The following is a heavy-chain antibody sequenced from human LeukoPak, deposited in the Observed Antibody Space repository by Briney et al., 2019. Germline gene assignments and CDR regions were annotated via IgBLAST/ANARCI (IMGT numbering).Heavy chain of an antibody. CDR3: ARDPRITMVRGVIRGYYYYGMDV. Sequence: ASVTVSCKASGYTFTSYGISGVRQAPGQGLEWMGWISAYNGNTNYAQKIKGRVTMTTDTATSTAYMELRSLRSDDTAVYYCARDPRITMVRGVIRGYYYYGMDVWGQGTTVTVSS. CDR2: ISAYNGNT. V-gene: IGHV1-18*01. D-gene: IGHD3-10*01. J-gene: IGHJ6*02. CDR1: GYTFTSYG.